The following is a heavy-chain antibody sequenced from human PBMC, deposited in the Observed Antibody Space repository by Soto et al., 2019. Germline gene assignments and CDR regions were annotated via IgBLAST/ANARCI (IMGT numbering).Heavy chain of an antibody. CDR2: ISAYNGNT. CDR3: AITGESGSYGAYLYYRMGV. J-gene: IGHJ6*02. V-gene: IGHV1-18*01. Sequence: ASVKVSCKASGYTFTSYGISWVRQAPGQGLEWMGWISAYNGNTNYAQKLQGRVTMTTDTSTSTAYMELRSLRSDDTAVYYWAITGESGSYGAYLYYRMGVWGQGTTVTVSS. D-gene: IGHD1-26*01. CDR1: GYTFTSYG.